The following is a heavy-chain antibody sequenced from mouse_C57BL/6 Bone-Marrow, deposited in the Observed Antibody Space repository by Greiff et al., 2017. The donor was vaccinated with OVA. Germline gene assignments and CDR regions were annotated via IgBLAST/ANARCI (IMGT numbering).Heavy chain of an antibody. Sequence: EVKVVESGGDLVKPGGSLKLSCAASGFTFSSYGMSWVRQTPDKRLEWVATISSGGSYTYYPDSVKGRFTISRDNAKNTLYLQMSSLKSEDTAMYYCARRAYYSNPYAMDYWGQGTSVTVSS. V-gene: IGHV5-6*02. D-gene: IGHD2-5*01. CDR2: ISSGGSYT. CDR1: GFTFSSYG. CDR3: ARRAYYSNPYAMDY. J-gene: IGHJ4*01.